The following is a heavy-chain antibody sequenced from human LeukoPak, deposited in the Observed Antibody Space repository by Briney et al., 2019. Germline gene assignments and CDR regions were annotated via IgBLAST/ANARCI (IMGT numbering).Heavy chain of an antibody. D-gene: IGHD3-10*01. Sequence: PGESLKISCKGSGYSFSSYWINWVRQMPGKGLEWMGRIDPSDSYANYNPSFQGHVTISADKSISTAYLQWSSLMASDTAMYYCARHTISDYWGQGTQVTVSS. V-gene: IGHV5-10-1*01. CDR1: GYSFSSYW. CDR2: IDPSDSYA. CDR3: ARHTISDY. J-gene: IGHJ4*02.